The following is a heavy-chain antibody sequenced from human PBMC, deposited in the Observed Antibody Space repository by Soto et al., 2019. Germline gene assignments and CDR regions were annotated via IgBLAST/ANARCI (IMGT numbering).Heavy chain of an antibody. D-gene: IGHD3-10*01. Sequence: ASVKVSGKASGYTFTSYGISWVRQAPGQGLEWMGWISAYNGNTNYAQKLQGRVTMTTDTSTSTAYMELRSLRSDDTAVYYCARVRVWFGELAPSYYYGMDVWGQGTTVTVSS. V-gene: IGHV1-18*01. CDR1: GYTFTSYG. CDR2: ISAYNGNT. J-gene: IGHJ6*02. CDR3: ARVRVWFGELAPSYYYGMDV.